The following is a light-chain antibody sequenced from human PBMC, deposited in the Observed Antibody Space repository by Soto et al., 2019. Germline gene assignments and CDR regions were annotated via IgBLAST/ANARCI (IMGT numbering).Light chain of an antibody. CDR3: MQGTHWLFT. CDR2: KVS. V-gene: IGKV2-30*02. CDR1: QSLVHSDGDIY. Sequence: DVVMTQSSLSLPVTLGQPASISCRSSQSLVHSDGDIYLNWFQQRPGQSPRRLIYKVSNRDSGVPDRFSGSGSGTDFTLKISRVEAEDIGVYYCMQGTHWLFTFGQGTKLEIK. J-gene: IGKJ2*01.